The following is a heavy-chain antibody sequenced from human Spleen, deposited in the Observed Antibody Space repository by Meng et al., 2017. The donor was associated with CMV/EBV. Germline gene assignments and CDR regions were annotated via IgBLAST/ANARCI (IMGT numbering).Heavy chain of an antibody. J-gene: IGHJ4*02. V-gene: IGHV3-64*02. CDR1: GFNLSNYA. CDR2: IRDNGGST. Sequence: SGFNLSNYAMHWVLHGPGKGLEYVSHIRDNGGSTYYEDSVKGRFTVSRDNSKNTLYLQMGSLRAEDMAVYYCARDYSDSSGHYYSDDWGQGTLVTVSS. D-gene: IGHD3-22*01. CDR3: ARDYSDSSGHYYSDD.